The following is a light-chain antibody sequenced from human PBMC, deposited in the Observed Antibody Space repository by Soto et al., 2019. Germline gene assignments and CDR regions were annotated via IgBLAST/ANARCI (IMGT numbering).Light chain of an antibody. CDR3: QQYYKWPPWT. CDR2: GAP. J-gene: IGKJ1*01. V-gene: IGKV3-15*01. Sequence: EIVMTQSPATLSVSPGERATLSCRASQSVGSNLAWYQQRPGQAPRLLIHGAPTRATGVPATFSGNGSGTDFTLTITSLQSEDIAVYYCQQYYKWPPWTFGQGTKVEIK. CDR1: QSVGSN.